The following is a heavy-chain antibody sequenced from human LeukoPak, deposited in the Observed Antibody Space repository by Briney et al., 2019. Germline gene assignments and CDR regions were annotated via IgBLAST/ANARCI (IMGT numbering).Heavy chain of an antibody. CDR2: IYTSGST. V-gene: IGHV4-4*09. CDR1: GGYISSYY. CDR3: ARTDYYDSSGFDY. J-gene: IGHJ4*02. D-gene: IGHD3-22*01. Sequence: SETLSLTCTVSGGYISSYYWSWIRQPPGKGLEWIGYIYTSGSTNYNPSLKSRVTISVDTSKNQFSLKLSSVTAADTAVYYCARTDYYDSSGFDYWGQGTLVTVSS.